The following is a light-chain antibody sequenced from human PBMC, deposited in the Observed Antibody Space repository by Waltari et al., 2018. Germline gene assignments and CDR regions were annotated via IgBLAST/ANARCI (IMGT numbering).Light chain of an antibody. CDR1: QSVSSN. J-gene: IGKJ5*01. CDR3: QQYNNWPPGVIT. V-gene: IGKV3-15*01. Sequence: EIVMTQSPATLSVSPGERATLSCRASQSVSSNLAWYQQKPGQAPRLLIYGASTRAPGIPARCSGSGSGTEFTLTISSLQSEDFAVYYCQQYNNWPPGVITFGQGTRLEIK. CDR2: GAS.